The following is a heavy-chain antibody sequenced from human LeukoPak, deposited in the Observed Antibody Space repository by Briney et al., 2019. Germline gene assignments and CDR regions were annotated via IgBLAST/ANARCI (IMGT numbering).Heavy chain of an antibody. Sequence: ASVKVSCKASGYTFTGYYMHWARQAPGQGLEWMGRINPNSGGTNYAQKFQGRVTMTRDTSISTAYMELSRLRSDDTAVYYCARSFSSKYYYDSSGYYLEYFQHWGQGTLVTVSS. D-gene: IGHD3-22*01. V-gene: IGHV1-2*06. J-gene: IGHJ1*01. CDR2: INPNSGGT. CDR1: GYTFTGYY. CDR3: ARSFSSKYYYDSSGYYLEYFQH.